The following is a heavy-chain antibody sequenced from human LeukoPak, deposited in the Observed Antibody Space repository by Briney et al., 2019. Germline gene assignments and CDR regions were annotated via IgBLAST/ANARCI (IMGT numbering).Heavy chain of an antibody. CDR2: INPSGGST. J-gene: IGHJ4*02. Sequence: GASVKVSCKASGYTFTSYYMHWVRQAPGQGLEWMGIINPSGGSTSYAQKFQGRVTMTRDTSTSTVYMELSSLGSEDTAVYYCARDPGYDILTGYGDYWGQGTLVTVSS. CDR3: ARDPGYDILTGYGDY. D-gene: IGHD3-9*01. V-gene: IGHV1-46*01. CDR1: GYTFTSYY.